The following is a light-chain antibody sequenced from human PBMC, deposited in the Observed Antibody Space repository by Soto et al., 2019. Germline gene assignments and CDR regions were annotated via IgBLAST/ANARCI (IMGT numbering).Light chain of an antibody. CDR2: DAS. V-gene: IGKV3-11*01. Sequence: EIVLTQSPGTLSLSPGEIATLSCRASQSTSYLAWYQQKPGQAPRLLIYDASNRATGIPARFSGSGSGTDFTLTISSLEPEDFAAYYCQLRTNWPSYTFGQGTKLEIK. CDR3: QLRTNWPSYT. J-gene: IGKJ2*01. CDR1: QSTSY.